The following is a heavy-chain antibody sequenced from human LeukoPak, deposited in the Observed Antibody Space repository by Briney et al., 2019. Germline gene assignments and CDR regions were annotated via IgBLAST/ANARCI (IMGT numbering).Heavy chain of an antibody. CDR3: ARLNRGYCYGTTCYMEPGAGH. CDR1: GFTFSTYW. CDR2: IKEDGSEK. D-gene: IGHD2/OR15-2a*01. V-gene: IGHV3-7*01. J-gene: IGHJ4*02. Sequence: GGSLRLSCAASGFTFSTYWMSWVRQAPGKGLECVANIKEDGSEKYYVDSVKGRFTISRDDAKNSLYLQMNSLRAEDTALHYCARLNRGYCYGTTCYMEPGAGHWGQGTLVTVSS.